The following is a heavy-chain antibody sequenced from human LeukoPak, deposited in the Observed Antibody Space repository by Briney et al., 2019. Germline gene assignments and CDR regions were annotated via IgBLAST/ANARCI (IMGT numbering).Heavy chain of an antibody. V-gene: IGHV3-23*01. J-gene: IGHJ4*02. CDR2: ISNSGGST. CDR3: AKESSSGGLDY. D-gene: IGHD6-19*01. CDR1: GFTFSSYA. Sequence: AGGSLRLSCAASGFTFSSYALTWVRQAPGKGLEWVSTISNSGGSTYYADSVKGRFTISRDNSKNALYLQMNSLRAEDTAIYYCAKESSSGGLDYWGQGTLVPSPQ.